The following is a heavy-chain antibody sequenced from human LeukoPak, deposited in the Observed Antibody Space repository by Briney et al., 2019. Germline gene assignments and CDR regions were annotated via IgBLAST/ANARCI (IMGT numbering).Heavy chain of an antibody. V-gene: IGHV1-58*01. CDR3: AADAWHYYDSSGYFAA. J-gene: IGHJ4*02. D-gene: IGHD3-22*01. CDR2: IVVGSGNT. CDR1: GFTFTSSA. Sequence: GASVKVSCKASGFTFTSSAVQWVRQARGQRLEWIGWIVVGSGNTNYAQKFQERVTITRDMSTSTAYMELSSLRSEDTAVYYCAADAWHYYDSSGYFAAWGQGTLVTVSS.